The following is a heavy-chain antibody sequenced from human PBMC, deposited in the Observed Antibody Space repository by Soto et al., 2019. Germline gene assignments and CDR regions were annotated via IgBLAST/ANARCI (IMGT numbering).Heavy chain of an antibody. J-gene: IGHJ4*02. Sequence: SXTRSLTGTVSGDSISTYYWSWIRQPPGKGLEWIGYIYYSGSTNYNPSLKSRVTISVDTSKNQFSLKLSSVTAADTAVYYCARGWWEYYFDHWAQGTLVTVSS. CDR3: ARGWWEYYFDH. D-gene: IGHD1-26*01. V-gene: IGHV4-59*01. CDR1: GDSISTYY. CDR2: IYYSGST.